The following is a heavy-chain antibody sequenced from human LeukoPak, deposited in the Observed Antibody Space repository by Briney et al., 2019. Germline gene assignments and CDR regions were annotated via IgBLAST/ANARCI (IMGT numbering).Heavy chain of an antibody. CDR3: ARLYSTGPFDY. CDR1: GDSISSSGYF. D-gene: IGHD6-25*01. CDR2: INYSGNT. J-gene: IGHJ4*02. V-gene: IGHV4-39*07. Sequence: SETLSLTCTVSGDSISSSGYFWGWLRQPPGTELEWIGIINYSGNTHYNPSLKSRVTISVDTSKNQFSLKLSSVTAADTAVYYCARLYSTGPFDYWGQGTLVTVSS.